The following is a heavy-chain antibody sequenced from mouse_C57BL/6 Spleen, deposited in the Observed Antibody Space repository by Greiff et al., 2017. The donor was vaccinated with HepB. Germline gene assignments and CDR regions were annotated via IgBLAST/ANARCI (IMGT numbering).Heavy chain of an antibody. D-gene: IGHD2-3*01. J-gene: IGHJ4*01. CDR3: TRRGNGYYHYYAMDY. CDR1: GYTFTDYE. Sequence: VQLQQSGAELVRPGASVTLSCKASGYTFTDYEMHWVKQTPVHGLEWIGAIDPETGGTAYNQKFKGKAILTADKSSSTAYMELRSLTSEDSAVYYCTRRGNGYYHYYAMDYWGQGTSVTVSS. V-gene: IGHV1-15*01. CDR2: IDPETGGT.